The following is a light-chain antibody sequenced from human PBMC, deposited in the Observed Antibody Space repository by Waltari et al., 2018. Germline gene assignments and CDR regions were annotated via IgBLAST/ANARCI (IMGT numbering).Light chain of an antibody. CDR1: QSVLSSSDNNNY. CDR2: WAS. J-gene: IGKJ1*01. V-gene: IGKV4-1*01. CDR3: HQFYSAPLT. Sequence: DIVMTQSPDSLAVSLGERATINCKSSQSVLSSSDNNNYLAWYQHKPGQTPKLLIYWASTRASGIPDRFSGGVSATDFTRAISSLQAEDVAVYYCHQFYSAPLTFGQGTKVEIK.